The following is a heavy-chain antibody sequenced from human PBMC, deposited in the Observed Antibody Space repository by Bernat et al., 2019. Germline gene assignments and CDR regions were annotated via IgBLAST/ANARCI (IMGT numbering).Heavy chain of an antibody. J-gene: IGHJ6*03. CDR1: GFTFSDYY. CDR3: ARGTSTSAPYMDV. V-gene: IGHV3-11*05. Sequence: QVQLVESGGGLVKPGGSLRLSCAASGFTFSDYYIHWIRQAPGKGLDWVSYISSSSYTNYADSVKGRLTISRDNAKNSLYLQMNSLRAEDTAVYYCARGTSTSAPYMDVWGKGTTVTVSS. CDR2: ISSSSYT.